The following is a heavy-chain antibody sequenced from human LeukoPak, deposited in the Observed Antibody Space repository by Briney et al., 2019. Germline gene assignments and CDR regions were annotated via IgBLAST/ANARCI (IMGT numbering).Heavy chain of an antibody. V-gene: IGHV4-39*07. CDR1: GGSIASSSNY. D-gene: IGHD3-22*01. CDR3: ARKPIVNSAWYYFDY. J-gene: IGHJ4*02. CDR2: IYYSGIT. Sequence: SETLSLTCTVSGGSIASSSNYWVWIRQPPGKGLEWIGNIYYSGITYYNPSLTSRVTITVDTSKNQFSLNLASVTAADTAVYYCARKPIVNSAWYYFDYWGQGTLVTVSS.